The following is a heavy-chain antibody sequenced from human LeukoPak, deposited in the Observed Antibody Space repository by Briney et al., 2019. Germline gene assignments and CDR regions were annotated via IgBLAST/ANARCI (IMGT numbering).Heavy chain of an antibody. CDR3: ARGSEQWLVNY. Sequence: XIGYIYYSGSNNYNPSLKSRVTISVDTSKNQFSLKLSSVTAADTAVYYCARGSEQWLVNYWGQGTLVTVSS. V-gene: IGHV4-59*09. J-gene: IGHJ4*02. D-gene: IGHD6-19*01. CDR2: IYYSGSN.